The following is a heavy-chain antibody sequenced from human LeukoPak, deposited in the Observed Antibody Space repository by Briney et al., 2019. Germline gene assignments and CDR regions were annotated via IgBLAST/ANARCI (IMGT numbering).Heavy chain of an antibody. CDR1: GGSISSYY. V-gene: IGHV4-59*08. D-gene: IGHD3-16*02. CDR3: ARHYVDIRTVGASYYYYGLDV. J-gene: IGHJ6*02. Sequence: SETLSLTCTVSGGSISSYYWSWIRQPPGKGLEWIGYIYYSGSTNYNPSLKSRVTISVDTSENQFSLKLSSVTAADTAVFYCARHYVDIRTVGASYYYYGLDVWGQGTTVTVSS. CDR2: IYYSGST.